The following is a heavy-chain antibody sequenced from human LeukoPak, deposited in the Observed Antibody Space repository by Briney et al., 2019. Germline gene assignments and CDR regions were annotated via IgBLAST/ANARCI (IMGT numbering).Heavy chain of an antibody. Sequence: SQTLSLTCTVSGGSISSGSYFWSWIRQPAGKGLEWIGRIYISGSPNYNPSLKSRVTISVDTSNNQFSLNLSSVTAADTAVYYCARRGHPEDPGAFDIWGQGTMVTVSS. CDR3: ARRGHPEDPGAFDI. CDR1: GGSISSGSYF. CDR2: IYISGSP. V-gene: IGHV4-61*02. J-gene: IGHJ3*02.